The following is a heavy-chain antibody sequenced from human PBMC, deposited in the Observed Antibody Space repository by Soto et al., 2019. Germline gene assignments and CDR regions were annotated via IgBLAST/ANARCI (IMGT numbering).Heavy chain of an antibody. CDR2: IYYSGST. Sequence: QVQLQESGPGLVKPSETLSLTCTVSGGSVSSSSYYWSWIRQPPGKGLEWIGYIYYSGSTNYNPSLKSRATVSVDTSKNQFSLKLTSLTAADTAVYYCARYNGDYGKWYFDLWGRGTLVTVSS. CDR3: ARYNGDYGKWYFDL. J-gene: IGHJ2*01. D-gene: IGHD4-17*01. V-gene: IGHV4-61*01. CDR1: GGSVSSSSYY.